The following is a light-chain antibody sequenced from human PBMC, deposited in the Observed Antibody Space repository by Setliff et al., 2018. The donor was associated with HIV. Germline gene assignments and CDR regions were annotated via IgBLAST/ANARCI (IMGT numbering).Light chain of an antibody. CDR1: SSDVGGYNY. CDR2: DVS. Sequence: QSALAQPASVSGSPGQSITISCTGTSSDVGGYNYVSWYQQHPGKAPKLMIYDVSKRPSGVSLRFSASKSGTTASLTISGLQAEDEADYYCSSYTSSRGVVFGGGTK. CDR3: SSYTSSRGVV. V-gene: IGLV2-14*01. J-gene: IGLJ2*01.